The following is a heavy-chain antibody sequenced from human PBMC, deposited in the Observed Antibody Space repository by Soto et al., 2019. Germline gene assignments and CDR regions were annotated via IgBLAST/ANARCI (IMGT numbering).Heavy chain of an antibody. CDR1: GYSFTNND. J-gene: IGHJ5*02. CDR3: ARTRAPVNWFDP. CDR2: INPNSGGT. Sequence: ASVKVSCKASGYSFTNNDVTWVRQATGQGLEWMGWINPNSGGTNYAQKFQGRVTMTRDTSISTAYMELSRLRSDDTAVYYCARTRAPVNWFDPWGQGTLVTVS. V-gene: IGHV1-2*02.